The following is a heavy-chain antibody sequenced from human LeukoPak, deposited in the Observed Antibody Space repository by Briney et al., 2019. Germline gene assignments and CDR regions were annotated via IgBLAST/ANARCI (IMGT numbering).Heavy chain of an antibody. D-gene: IGHD3-10*01. J-gene: IGHJ1*01. V-gene: IGHV1-2*02. CDR3: ARELSMVGGVPGGGFQH. CDR1: GYTFTGYY. CDR2: INPNSGGT. Sequence: ASVKVSCKASGYTFTGYYMHWVRQAPGQGLEWMGWINPNSGGTIYVQNFRGRVTMTRDTSGTTVYMDLSSLRSDDTAVYYCARELSMVGGVPGGGFQHWGQGTLVTVSS.